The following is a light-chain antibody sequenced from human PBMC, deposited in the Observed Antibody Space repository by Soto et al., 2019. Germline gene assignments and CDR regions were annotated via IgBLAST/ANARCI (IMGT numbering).Light chain of an antibody. J-gene: IGLJ1*01. CDR2: DVT. CDR3: SSFTTSSTYV. CDR1: SSDVGSNNR. Sequence: QSALTQPPSVSGSPGQSVAISCSGSSSDVGSNNRVSWYQQSPGTAPKLMIYDVTNRPSGVPDRFSGSKSGNTASLTISGLQAEDEADYYCSSFTTSSTYVFGTGPSSPS. V-gene: IGLV2-18*02.